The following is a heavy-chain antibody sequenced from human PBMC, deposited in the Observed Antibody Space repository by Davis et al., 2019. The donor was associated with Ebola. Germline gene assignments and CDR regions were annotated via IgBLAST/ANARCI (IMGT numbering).Heavy chain of an antibody. D-gene: IGHD1-26*01. CDR3: AKDTSNIWFDI. CDR2: LGTSADT. CDR1: GFVFRNYV. J-gene: IGHJ3*02. V-gene: IGHV3-23*01. Sequence: GGSLRLSCAASGFVFRNYVMGWVRQAPGKGLEWVSTLGTSADTYYADSVKGRFTISRDNSKNTLYLQMNGLRVEDTAIYYCAKDTSNIWFDIWGQGTNVTVSS.